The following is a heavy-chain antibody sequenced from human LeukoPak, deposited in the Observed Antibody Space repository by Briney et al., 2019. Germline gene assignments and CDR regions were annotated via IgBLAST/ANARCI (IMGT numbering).Heavy chain of an antibody. J-gene: IGHJ4*02. D-gene: IGHD5-18*01. V-gene: IGHV4-30-2*01. CDR1: GGSISSGGYY. CDR3: ARVGWIPGVFDY. Sequence: SETLSLTCTVSGGSISSGGYYWSCIRQPPGKGLEWIGYIYHSRSTYYNPSLKSRVTISVDRSKDQFSLKLSSVTAADTAVYYCARVGWIPGVFDYWGQGTLGTVSS. CDR2: IYHSRST.